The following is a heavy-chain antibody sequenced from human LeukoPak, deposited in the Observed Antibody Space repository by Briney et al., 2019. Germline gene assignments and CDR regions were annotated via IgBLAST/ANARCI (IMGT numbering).Heavy chain of an antibody. Sequence: GGSLRLSCAASGFTFSSYAMSWVRQAPGKGLEWVSVISDSDSSTYYADSVKGRFTISRDNSKNTMYLQMNSLKAEDTAVYYCAKKAVGTATGGPFDYWGQGTLVIVSS. V-gene: IGHV3-23*01. D-gene: IGHD1-26*01. CDR1: GFTFSSYA. CDR3: AKKAVGTATGGPFDY. J-gene: IGHJ4*02. CDR2: ISDSDSST.